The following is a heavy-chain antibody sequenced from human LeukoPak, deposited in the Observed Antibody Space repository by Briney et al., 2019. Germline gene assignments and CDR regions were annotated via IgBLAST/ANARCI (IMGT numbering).Heavy chain of an antibody. CDR2: ITYDGSNK. CDR1: GFTFSSNT. D-gene: IGHD6-19*01. V-gene: IGHV3-30-3*01. CDR3: AREDSSGWLQDWNAHFDY. J-gene: IGHJ4*02. Sequence: GRSLRLSCAASGFTFSSNTMHWVRQAPGKGLEWVAVITYDGSNKYYADSVKGRFTISRDNSRNTLYLQMNSLRAEDTAVYYCAREDSSGWLQDWNAHFDYWGQGTLVTVSS.